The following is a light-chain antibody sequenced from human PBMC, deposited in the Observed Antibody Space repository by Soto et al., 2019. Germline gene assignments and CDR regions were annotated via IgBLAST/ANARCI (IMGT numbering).Light chain of an antibody. J-gene: IGLJ3*02. CDR1: SGHSSYA. Sequence: QPVLPQSPSASASLGASVKLTCTLSSGHSSYAIAWHQQQPEKGPRYLMKLNSDGSHSKGDGIPDRFSGSSSGAERYLTISILQSEDEADYYCQPWGTGIPGVFGGGTKLTVL. V-gene: IGLV4-69*01. CDR3: QPWGTGIPGV. CDR2: LNSDGSH.